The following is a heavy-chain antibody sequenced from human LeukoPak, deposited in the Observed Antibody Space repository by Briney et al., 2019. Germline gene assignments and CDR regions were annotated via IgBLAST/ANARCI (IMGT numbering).Heavy chain of an antibody. J-gene: IGHJ4*02. D-gene: IGHD5-18*01. CDR1: GGSISSSSYY. CDR3: ARALGYSYGVFDY. CDR2: IYYSGST. Sequence: SETLSLTCTVSGGSISSSSYYWGWIRQPPGKGLEWIGSIYYSGSTYYNPSLKSRVTISVDKSKNQFSLKLSSVTAADTAVYYCARALGYSYGVFDYWGQGTLVTVSS. V-gene: IGHV4-39*07.